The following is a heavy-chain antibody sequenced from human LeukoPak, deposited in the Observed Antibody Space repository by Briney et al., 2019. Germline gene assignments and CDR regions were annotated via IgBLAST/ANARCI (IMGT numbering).Heavy chain of an antibody. V-gene: IGHV5-51*01. J-gene: IGHJ3*02. Sequence: GESLKISCKGSGYSFTNYWIGWVRQMPGKGLEWMGIIYPGDSDTRYSPSFQGQVTISADKSISTAYLQWSSLKASDTAMYYCARLARYCSSTSCYSDDAFDIWGQGTMVTVSS. CDR1: GYSFTNYW. CDR3: ARLARYCSSTSCYSDDAFDI. D-gene: IGHD2-2*01. CDR2: IYPGDSDT.